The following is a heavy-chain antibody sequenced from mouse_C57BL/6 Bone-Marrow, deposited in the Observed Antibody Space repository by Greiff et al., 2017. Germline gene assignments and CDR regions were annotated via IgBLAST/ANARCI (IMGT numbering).Heavy chain of an antibody. CDR3: SRKNYFDSRRGYYAMDY. CDR2: ISSGSSTI. D-gene: IGHD1-1*01. Sequence: EVQLVESGGGLVKPGGSLKLSCAASGFTFSDYGMHWVRQAPEKGLEWVAYISSGSSTIYYADTVKGRFTISRYNAKNTLFLQMTSLRSDDTAIYYCSRKNYFDSRRGYYAMDYWGQGTSVTVSA. V-gene: IGHV5-17*01. CDR1: GFTFSDYG. J-gene: IGHJ4*01.